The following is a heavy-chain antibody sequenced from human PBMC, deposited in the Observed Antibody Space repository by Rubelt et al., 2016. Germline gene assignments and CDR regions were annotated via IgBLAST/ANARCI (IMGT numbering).Heavy chain of an antibody. CDR3: ASSAAAGTSSGTDY. D-gene: IGHD6-13*01. V-gene: IGHV4-4*02. CDR1: GGSISSSNW. J-gene: IGHJ4*02. Sequence: QVQLQESGPGLVKPSGTLSLTCAVSGGSISSSNWWSWVRQPPGKGLDWIGEINHSGSTNYNPSLKIRFTISVEPSKNQFSLKLSSVTAADTAVYYCASSAAAGTSSGTDYWGQGTLVTVSS. CDR2: INHSGST.